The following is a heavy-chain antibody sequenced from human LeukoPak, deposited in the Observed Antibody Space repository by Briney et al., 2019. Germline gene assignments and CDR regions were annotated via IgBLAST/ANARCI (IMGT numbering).Heavy chain of an antibody. V-gene: IGHV3-23*01. D-gene: IGHD5-12*01. CDR2: ISGSGGRT. Sequence: GGSLRLSCAASGFIFTTYAMNWVRQAPGKGPEWVSSISGSGGRTFYADSLKGRFTISRDNSKNTLYLQMNSLRPEDTAVYYCAIGPPYGGYSDWGQGTPVTVSS. J-gene: IGHJ4*02. CDR3: AIGPPYGGYSD. CDR1: GFIFTTYA.